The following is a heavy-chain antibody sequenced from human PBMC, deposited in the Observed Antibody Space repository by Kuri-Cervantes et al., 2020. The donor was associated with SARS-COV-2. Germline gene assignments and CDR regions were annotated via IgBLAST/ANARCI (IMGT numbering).Heavy chain of an antibody. CDR3: ARGDSLWSGYYRKLNWFDP. J-gene: IGHJ5*02. CDR2: LDTSGST. Sequence: SCAVSGVSVAGGTYYWAWIRQPAGKGLDWIGHLDTSGSTTYNPSLKSRVTISLDTSKNQFSLKLSSVTAADTAVYYCARGDSLWSGYYRKLNWFDPWGQGTLVTVSS. D-gene: IGHD3-3*01. CDR1: GVSVAGGTYY. V-gene: IGHV4-61*09.